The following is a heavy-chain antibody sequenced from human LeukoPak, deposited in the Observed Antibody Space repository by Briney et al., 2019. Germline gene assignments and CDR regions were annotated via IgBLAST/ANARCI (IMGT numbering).Heavy chain of an antibody. D-gene: IGHD2-2*01. Sequence: PGGSLRLSCAVSGFNFSSYGMNWVRQAPGKGLEWVSTISTSGTSTYYADSVKGRFTISRDNSKNTLFLQMSSLRAEDTAVYYCSKVQKTYCSSTGCRVFDCWGQGTLVTVSS. CDR1: GFNFSSYG. V-gene: IGHV3-23*01. J-gene: IGHJ4*02. CDR2: ISTSGTST. CDR3: SKVQKTYCSSTGCRVFDC.